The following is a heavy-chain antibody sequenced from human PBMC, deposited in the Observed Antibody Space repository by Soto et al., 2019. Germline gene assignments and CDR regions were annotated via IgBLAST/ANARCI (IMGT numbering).Heavy chain of an antibody. V-gene: IGHV3-23*01. J-gene: IGHJ4*02. CDR1: GFTFSSYA. D-gene: IGHD6-19*01. Sequence: EVQLLESGGGLVQPGRSLRLSCAASGFTFSSYAMNWVRQAPGKGLEWVSAMSGTGGTTYYADSGKGRFTISRDNSTNTLYLQMKSLRVEDTAVFYCAKAGFSSGWSPSYFDYWGQGTLVTVSS. CDR3: AKAGFSSGWSPSYFDY. CDR2: MSGTGGTT.